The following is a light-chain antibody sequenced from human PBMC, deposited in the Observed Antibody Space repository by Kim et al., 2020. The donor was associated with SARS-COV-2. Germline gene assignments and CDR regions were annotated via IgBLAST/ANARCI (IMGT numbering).Light chain of an antibody. CDR1: SSDVSSYNR. J-gene: IGLJ2*01. CDR2: EVS. CDR3: SSYTSSSTVV. Sequence: GQSVPISCTGTSSDVSSYNRVSWYQQPPGTAPKLMIYEVSNRPSGVPDRFSGSKSGNTASLTISGLQAEDEADYYCSSYTSSSTVVFGGGTQLTVL. V-gene: IGLV2-18*02.